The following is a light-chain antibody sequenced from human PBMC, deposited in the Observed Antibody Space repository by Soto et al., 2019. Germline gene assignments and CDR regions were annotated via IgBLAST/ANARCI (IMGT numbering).Light chain of an antibody. J-gene: IGLJ2*01. CDR1: SSNIGSHT. CDR3: AAWDDSLNGVV. V-gene: IGLV1-44*01. CDR2: SNT. Sequence: QSVLTQPPSASGTPGQTIAISCSGGSSNIGSHTVNWYQQLPGTAPRLLIYSNTQRPSGVPDRFSGSKSGTSASLAISGLXSEYEGDYYCAAWDDSLNGVVFGGGTKVTVL.